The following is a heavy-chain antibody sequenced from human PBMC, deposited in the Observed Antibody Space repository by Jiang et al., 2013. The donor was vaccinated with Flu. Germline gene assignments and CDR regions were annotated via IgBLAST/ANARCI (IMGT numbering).Heavy chain of an antibody. Sequence: SGAEVKKPGSSVKVSCKASGGTFSSYAISWVRQAPGQGLEWMGRIIPILGIANYAQKFQGRVTITADKSTSTAYMELSSLRSEDTAVYYCATGASSSSAGAFDIWGQGTMVTVSS. D-gene: IGHD6-6*01. CDR1: GGTFSSYA. J-gene: IGHJ3*02. V-gene: IGHV1-69*04. CDR2: IIPILGIA. CDR3: ATGASSSSAGAFDI.